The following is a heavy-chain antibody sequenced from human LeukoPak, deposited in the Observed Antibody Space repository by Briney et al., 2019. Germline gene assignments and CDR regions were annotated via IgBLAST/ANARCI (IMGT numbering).Heavy chain of an antibody. V-gene: IGHV3-11*05. CDR1: GFTFSDYY. D-gene: IGHD1-1*01. Sequence: GGSLRLSCAASGFTFSDYYMSWIRQAPGKGLEWVAYISSSSSYTNYADSVKGRFTISRDNAKNSLYLQMNSLRAEDTVVYYCARVGLEGPQFDYWGQGTLVTVSS. J-gene: IGHJ4*02. CDR3: ARVGLEGPQFDY. CDR2: ISSSSSYT.